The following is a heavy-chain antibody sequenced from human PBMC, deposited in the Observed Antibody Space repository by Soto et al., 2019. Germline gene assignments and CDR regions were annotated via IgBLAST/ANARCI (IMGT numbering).Heavy chain of an antibody. CDR1: GGPISSSSYY. CDR2: MYYTGYT. V-gene: IGHV4-39*07. D-gene: IGHD3-16*02. CDR3: ARVHYYYDYVWGSYRRNWFDP. Sequence: SETLSLTCTVSGGPISSSSYYWGWIRQAPGKGLEWLATMYYTGYTYHNPSLKSHVTISVDTSKNQFSLKLSSVTAADTAVHYCARVHYYYDYVWGSYRRNWFDPCGQGTLVTVS. J-gene: IGHJ5*02.